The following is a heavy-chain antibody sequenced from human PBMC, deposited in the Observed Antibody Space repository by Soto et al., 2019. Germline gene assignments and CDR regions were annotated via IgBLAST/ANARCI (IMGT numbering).Heavy chain of an antibody. Sequence: QVQLQESGPGLLKPSETLSLTCSVSGGSISSSSYYWGWIRQPPGKGLECIGSISYGGSTYYNPSLKSRATIFVDTSKNQCSLKLNSVAAADTAVYYCARRDSGSYYSPFDYWGQGTLVTVSS. J-gene: IGHJ4*02. CDR3: ARRDSGSYYSPFDY. V-gene: IGHV4-39*01. D-gene: IGHD1-26*01. CDR2: ISYGGST. CDR1: GGSISSSSYY.